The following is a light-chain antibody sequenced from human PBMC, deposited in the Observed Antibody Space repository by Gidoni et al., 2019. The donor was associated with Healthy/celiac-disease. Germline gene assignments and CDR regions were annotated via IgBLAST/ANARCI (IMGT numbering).Light chain of an antibody. V-gene: IGLV3-9*01. CDR1: NIGSKN. J-gene: IGLJ2*01. CDR3: QVWDSSTVV. CDR2: SDS. Sequence: SYELTQPLSVSVALGPTARITCGGNNIGSKNVHWYQQKPGQAPVLVIYSDSNPPSGIPELFSGSNSGNTATLTISRAQAGDEAYYYCQVWDSSTVVFGGGTKLTVL.